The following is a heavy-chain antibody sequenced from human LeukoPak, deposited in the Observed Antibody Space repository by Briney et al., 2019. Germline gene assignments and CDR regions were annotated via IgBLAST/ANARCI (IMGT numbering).Heavy chain of an antibody. V-gene: IGHV3-30*04. CDR2: ISYDGNDK. CDR3: ARDYHHDRSGYLSAFGY. Sequence: GGSLRLSCATSGFTFSSYAFYWIRQAPGKGLEWLTLISYDGNDKYYADSVKGRFSISRDNSKSMVFLQMNSLRAEDTAVYYCARDYHHDRSGYLSAFGYWGQGTLVTVSS. CDR1: GFTFSSYA. D-gene: IGHD3-22*01. J-gene: IGHJ4*02.